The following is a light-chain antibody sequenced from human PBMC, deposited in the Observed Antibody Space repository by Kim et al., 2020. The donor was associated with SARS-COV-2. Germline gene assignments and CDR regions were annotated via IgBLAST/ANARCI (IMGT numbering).Light chain of an antibody. CDR2: DAS. Sequence: EIVLTQSPAILSLSPGERATLSCRASQSVNTFVAWYRQKPGQAPRLLIFDASNRATGIPARFSGSGSGTDFTLTISSLEPEDFAVYYCQQRNNWLTFGGGTKVDIK. V-gene: IGKV3-11*01. CDR3: QQRNNWLT. CDR1: QSVNTF. J-gene: IGKJ4*01.